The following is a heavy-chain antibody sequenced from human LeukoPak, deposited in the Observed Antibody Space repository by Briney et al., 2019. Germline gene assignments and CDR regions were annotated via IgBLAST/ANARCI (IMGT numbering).Heavy chain of an antibody. CDR3: ARDKYYAPEY. Sequence: GGSLRLSCAASGFAFSTYWMHLVRQAPGKGLVWVSHINTDGSSTTYADSVKGRFTISRDNAKNTLYLQMTNLRTEDTAVYYCARDKYYAPEYWGQGTLVTVSS. CDR1: GFAFSTYW. CDR2: INTDGSST. J-gene: IGHJ4*02. D-gene: IGHD2-2*01. V-gene: IGHV3-74*03.